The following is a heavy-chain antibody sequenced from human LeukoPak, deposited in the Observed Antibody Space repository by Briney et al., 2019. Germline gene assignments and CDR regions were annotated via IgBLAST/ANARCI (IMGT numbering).Heavy chain of an antibody. Sequence: ASVKASCKASGYTFNSYDINWVRQAPGQGLEWMGWMNPNSGNSAFIQAFQGRVTITYNTPINTAYMELSSLTSEDTAVYYCARGNWGLGSDYWGQGTLVTVSS. CDR3: ARGNWGLGSDY. CDR1: GYTFNSYD. V-gene: IGHV1-8*01. CDR2: MNPNSGNS. D-gene: IGHD7-27*01. J-gene: IGHJ4*02.